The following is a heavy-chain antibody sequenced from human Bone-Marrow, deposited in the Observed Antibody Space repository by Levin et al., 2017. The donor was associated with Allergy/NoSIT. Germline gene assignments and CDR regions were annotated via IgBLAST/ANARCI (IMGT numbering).Heavy chain of an antibody. D-gene: IGHD3-16*01. V-gene: IGHV3-53*01. CDR1: GFTVSNNY. Sequence: HAGGSLRLSCAASGFTVSNNYMSWVRQAPGKGLEGVSVIYSGGRTNYADSVKGRFTISRDNSKNTLYLQMNSLRAEDTAVYYCATSPSLGYWGQGTLVTVSS. CDR2: IYSGGRT. J-gene: IGHJ4*02. CDR3: ATSPSLGY.